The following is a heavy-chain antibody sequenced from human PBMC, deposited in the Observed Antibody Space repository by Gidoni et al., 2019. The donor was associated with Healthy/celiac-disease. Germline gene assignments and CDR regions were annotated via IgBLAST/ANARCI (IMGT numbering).Heavy chain of an antibody. CDR2: IYYSGST. Sequence: QLQLQESGPGLVKPSATLSLTCTVSGCSISSSRYYWGWIRQPPGKGLEWIGSIYYSGSTYYNPSLKSRVTISVDTSKNQFSLKLSSVTAADTAVYYCAVTPDNWFDPWGQGTLVTVSS. V-gene: IGHV4-39*01. J-gene: IGHJ5*02. D-gene: IGHD4-4*01. CDR1: GCSISSSRYY. CDR3: AVTPDNWFDP.